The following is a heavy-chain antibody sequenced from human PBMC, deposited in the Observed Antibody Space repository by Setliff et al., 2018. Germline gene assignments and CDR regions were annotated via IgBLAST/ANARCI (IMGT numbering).Heavy chain of an antibody. V-gene: IGHV1-3*03. CDR1: GYTFTTYA. CDR3: ARGYCDGIGCPAPLYYFDS. J-gene: IGHJ4*02. Sequence: GASVTVSCKSSGYTFTTYAMHWLRQAPGQRLEWMGWIIPDNGKTEYSEEFQDRVTFTTDTSATTAYMDLRSLRSDDMAVYYCARGYCDGIGCPAPLYYFDSWGQGTLVTVAS. CDR2: IIPDNGKT. D-gene: IGHD2-21*01.